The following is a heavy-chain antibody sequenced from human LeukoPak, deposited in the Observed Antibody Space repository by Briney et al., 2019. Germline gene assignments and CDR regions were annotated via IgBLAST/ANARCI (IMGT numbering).Heavy chain of an antibody. Sequence: ASVKVSCKASGYTFTSYGISWVRQAPGQGLEWMGWISAYNGNTNYAQKLQGRVTMTTDTSASTAYMELRSLRSDDTAVYYCARDSRSDYYDSSGYSHYFDYWGQGTLVTVSS. J-gene: IGHJ4*02. CDR3: ARDSRSDYYDSSGYSHYFDY. CDR1: GYTFTSYG. D-gene: IGHD3-22*01. V-gene: IGHV1-18*01. CDR2: ISAYNGNT.